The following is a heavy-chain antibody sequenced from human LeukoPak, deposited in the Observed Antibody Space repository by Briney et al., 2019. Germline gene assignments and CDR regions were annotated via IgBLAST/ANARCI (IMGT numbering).Heavy chain of an antibody. CDR2: VNPDGSAT. J-gene: IGHJ4*02. CDR3: ARTLVEVPGHSVLFDF. D-gene: IGHD2-2*01. Sequence: GGSLRLSCGASVFSFSNFWKSWLRQAPGKGLERVANVNPDGSATYYLDSVKGRFTISRDNAKTSVYLQMNSLRPDDTAVYYCARTLVEVPGHSVLFDFWGQGTLVTVSS. V-gene: IGHV3-7*01. CDR1: VFSFSNFW.